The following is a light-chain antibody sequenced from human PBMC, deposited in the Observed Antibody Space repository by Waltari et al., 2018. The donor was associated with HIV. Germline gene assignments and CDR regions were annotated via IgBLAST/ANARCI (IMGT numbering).Light chain of an antibody. V-gene: IGLV2-14*01. Sequence: QSALTQPASVSGSPGQSITISCTGTSSDVGGYNYVSWYQQHPGNAPKRMIYEVSNRPSGVSNRFSGSKSGNTASLTISGLQAEDEADYYCSSYTSSISYVFGTGTKVTVL. CDR3: SSYTSSISYV. CDR2: EVS. CDR1: SSDVGGYNY. J-gene: IGLJ1*01.